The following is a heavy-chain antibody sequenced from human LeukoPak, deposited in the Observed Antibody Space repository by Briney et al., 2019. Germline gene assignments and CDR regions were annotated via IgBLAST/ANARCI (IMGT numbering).Heavy chain of an antibody. V-gene: IGHV1-2*02. CDR3: ARLDCSSTSCFFDY. CDR1: GYTFTGYY. J-gene: IGHJ4*02. Sequence: ASVKVSCKASGYTFTGYYMHWVRQAPGQGLEWMGWINPNSGGTNYAQKFQGRVTMTRDASISTAYMELSRLRSDDTAVYYCARLDCSSTSCFFDYWGQGTLVTVSS. CDR2: INPNSGGT. D-gene: IGHD2-2*01.